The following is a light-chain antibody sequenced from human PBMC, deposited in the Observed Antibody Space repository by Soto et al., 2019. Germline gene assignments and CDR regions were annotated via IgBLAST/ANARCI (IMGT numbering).Light chain of an antibody. CDR2: GAS. CDR3: QQYPGYT. J-gene: IGKJ2*01. Sequence: EIVLTQSPGTLSLSPGERATLSCRASQSVSSSYLAWYQQKPGQTPRLLIYGASGRATGIPERFSGSGSGTDFTLTISRLEPEDFAVYYCQQYPGYTFGQGTKLEIK. V-gene: IGKV3-20*01. CDR1: QSVSSSY.